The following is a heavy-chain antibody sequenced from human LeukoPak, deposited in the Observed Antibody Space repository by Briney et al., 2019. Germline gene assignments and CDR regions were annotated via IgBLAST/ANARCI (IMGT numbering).Heavy chain of an antibody. V-gene: IGHV3-7*01. Sequence: GGSLRLSCAASGFTFSRYWMSWVRQAPGKGLEWVANIKQDGSEKYDVDSVKGRFTISRDNAKNSLYLQMNSLRAEDTAVYYCAREVAAAGTDYYYYMDVWGKGTTVTVSS. CDR3: AREVAAAGTDYYYYMDV. J-gene: IGHJ6*03. D-gene: IGHD6-13*01. CDR2: IKQDGSEK. CDR1: GFTFSRYW.